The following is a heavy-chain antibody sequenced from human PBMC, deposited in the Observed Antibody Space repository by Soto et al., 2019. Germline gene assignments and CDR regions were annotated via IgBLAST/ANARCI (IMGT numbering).Heavy chain of an antibody. CDR1: GGTFSSYA. D-gene: IGHD2-2*01. Sequence: QVQLVQSGAEVKKPGSSVKVSCKASGGTFSSYAISWVRQAPGQGLEWMGGIIPILGTANYAQKFQGRVTITADKSTSTAYMELSSLRSEDTAVYYCARDLGCSSTSCSPAVFDYWGQGTLVTVSS. V-gene: IGHV1-69*06. J-gene: IGHJ4*02. CDR2: IIPILGTA. CDR3: ARDLGCSSTSCSPAVFDY.